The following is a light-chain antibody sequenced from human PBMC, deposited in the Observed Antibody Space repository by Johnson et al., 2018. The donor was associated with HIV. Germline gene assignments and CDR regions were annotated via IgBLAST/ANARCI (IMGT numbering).Light chain of an antibody. Sequence: QLVLTQPPSVSAAPGQKVTISCSGSSSNIGNNYVSWYQQLPGTAPKLLIYDNNKRPSGIPDRFSGSKSGTSATLGITGLQTGDEADYYCAAWEDSLNGFYVFGTGTKVTVL. CDR2: DNN. J-gene: IGLJ1*01. V-gene: IGLV1-51*01. CDR1: SSNIGNNY. CDR3: AAWEDSLNGFYV.